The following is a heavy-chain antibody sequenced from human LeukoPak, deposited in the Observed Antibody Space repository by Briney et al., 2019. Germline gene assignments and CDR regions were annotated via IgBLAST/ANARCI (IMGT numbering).Heavy chain of an antibody. CDR1: GFTFSRHW. Sequence: PGGSLRLSCAASGFTFSRHWMTWVRQAPGKGLEWVASINHNGNVNYYMDSVKGRFTISRDNAKNSLYLQMSNLRAEDTAVYFCARGGGLDVWGQGATVTVSS. D-gene: IGHD3-16*01. CDR2: INHNGNVN. J-gene: IGHJ6*02. V-gene: IGHV3-7*03. CDR3: ARGGGLDV.